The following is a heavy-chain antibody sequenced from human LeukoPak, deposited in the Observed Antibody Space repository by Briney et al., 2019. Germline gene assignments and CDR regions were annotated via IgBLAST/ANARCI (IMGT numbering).Heavy chain of an antibody. V-gene: IGHV4-39*07. J-gene: IGHJ5*02. CDR3: ARDGGLILEWLLNWFDP. CDR2: IYYSGST. CDR1: GGSISSSSYY. D-gene: IGHD3-3*01. Sequence: SETLSLTCTVSGGSISSSSYYWGWIRQPPGKGLEWIGSIYYSGSTYYNPSLKSRVTISVDTSKNQFSLKLSSVTAADTAVYYCARDGGLILEWLLNWFDPWGQGTLVTVSS.